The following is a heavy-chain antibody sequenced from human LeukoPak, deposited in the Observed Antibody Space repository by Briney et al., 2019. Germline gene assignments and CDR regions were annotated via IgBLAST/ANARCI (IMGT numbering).Heavy chain of an antibody. CDR3: ARDSKGTYYFDY. CDR1: GGSISRSNW. D-gene: IGHD3-10*01. CDR2: IYHSGRT. Sequence: SETLSLTCAVSGGSISRSNWWSWVRQPPGKGLEGIEEIYHSGRTNYNPSPKSRVTISVDTSKNQFSLKLSSVTAADTAVYYCARDSKGTYYFDYWGQGTLVTVSS. V-gene: IGHV4-4*02. J-gene: IGHJ4*02.